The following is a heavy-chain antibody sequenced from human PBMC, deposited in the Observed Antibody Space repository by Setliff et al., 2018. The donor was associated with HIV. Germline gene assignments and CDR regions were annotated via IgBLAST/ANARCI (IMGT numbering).Heavy chain of an antibody. CDR3: VKNLYTEMWGEIFDS. V-gene: IGHV3-43*01. Sequence: GGSLRLSCGASGFTFDDYTMHWVRQVPGKGLEWLSLISWDGSSTYYADSVKGRFTISRDNSKESLYLQMNSLTTEDTALYYCVKNLYTEMWGEIFDSWGRGTLVTVSS. CDR2: ISWDGSST. CDR1: GFTFDDYT. J-gene: IGHJ4*02. D-gene: IGHD3-16*01.